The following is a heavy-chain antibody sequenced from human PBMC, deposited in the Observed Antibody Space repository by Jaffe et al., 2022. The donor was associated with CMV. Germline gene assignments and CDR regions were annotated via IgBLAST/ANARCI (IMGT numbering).Heavy chain of an antibody. CDR1: GGSISTYY. CDR2: ISYSGTT. J-gene: IGHJ6*03. Sequence: QVQLQESGPGLVKPSETLSLTCTVSGGSISTYYWSWIRQPPGKGLEWIGYISYSGTTNYNPSLKSRVTISVDTSKNQFSLKLSSVTAADTAVYYCARDRGDYGGRYYYYYMDVWGKGTTVTVSS. CDR3: ARDRGDYGGRYYYYYMDV. V-gene: IGHV4-59*01. D-gene: IGHD4-17*01.